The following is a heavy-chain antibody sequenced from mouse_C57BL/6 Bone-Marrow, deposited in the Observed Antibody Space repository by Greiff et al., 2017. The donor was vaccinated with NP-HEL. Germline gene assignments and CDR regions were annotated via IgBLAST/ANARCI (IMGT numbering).Heavy chain of an antibody. CDR3: ARSYYYGRSPHWYFEV. CDR2: IYPRSGNT. V-gene: IGHV1-81*01. Sequence: QVHVKQSGAELARPGASVKLSCKASGYTFTSYGISWVKQRPGQGLEWIGEIYPRSGNTYYNEKFKGKATLTADKSSSTAYMELRSLTSEDSAVYFCARSYYYGRSPHWYFEVWGTGTTVTVSS. J-gene: IGHJ1*03. CDR1: GYTFTSYG. D-gene: IGHD1-1*01.